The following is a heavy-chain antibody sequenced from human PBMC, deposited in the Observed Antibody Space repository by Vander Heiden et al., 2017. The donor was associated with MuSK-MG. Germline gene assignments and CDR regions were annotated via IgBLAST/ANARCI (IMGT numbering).Heavy chain of an antibody. V-gene: IGHV1-18*01. CDR3: ARRTVKNGFDI. CDR2: ISPNNGNT. Sequence: QVQLVQSGAEVKKPGASVRVSCEASGYTFSTYALGRVRQARGQGLEWMGWISPNNGNTNYAKKFQGRVTMATDTSTRTVYMELRSLTADETAVDFCARRTVKNGFDIWGQGEM. CDR1: GYTFSTYA. J-gene: IGHJ3*02.